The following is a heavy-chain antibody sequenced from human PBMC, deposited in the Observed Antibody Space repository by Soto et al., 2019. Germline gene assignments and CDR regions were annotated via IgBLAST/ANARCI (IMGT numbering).Heavy chain of an antibody. CDR2: IRGSGADA. CDR3: AKRRADVGGLDQFDY. V-gene: IGHV3-23*01. CDR1: GFTFSNYV. Sequence: EVQLLESGGGLVQPGGSLRLSCAASGFTFSNYVLIWVRQAPRNGLEWVAGIRGSGADAYYADSVKGRFTISRDNSKNTLILQMNSPRVEDTAIYYCAKRRADVGGLDQFDYWGQGTLVSVSS. J-gene: IGHJ4*02. D-gene: IGHD3-16*01.